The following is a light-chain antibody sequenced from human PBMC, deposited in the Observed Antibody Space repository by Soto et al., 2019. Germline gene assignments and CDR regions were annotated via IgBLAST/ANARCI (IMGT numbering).Light chain of an antibody. CDR1: QPVSNW. J-gene: IGKJ4*01. V-gene: IGKV1-12*01. CDR3: QQANGFPPLT. CDR2: AAS. Sequence: DIQRTQSPSSVSASVGDRVTITCRASQPVSNWLAWYQQKPGKAPKLLIYAASKLQVGVPSRFSGSGSGTDFTLTISSLQPEDFATYYCQQANGFPPLTFGGGTTVEIK.